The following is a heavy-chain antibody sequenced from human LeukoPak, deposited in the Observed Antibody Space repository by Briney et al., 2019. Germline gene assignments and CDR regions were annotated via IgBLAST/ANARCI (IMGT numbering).Heavy chain of an antibody. Sequence: GESPKISCKGSGYSFTSYWIGWVRQMPGKGLEWMGIIYPGDSDTRYSPSFQGQVTISADKSISTAYLQWSSLKASDTAMYYCARAPDSSGYYFDYWGQGTLVTVSS. J-gene: IGHJ4*02. D-gene: IGHD3-22*01. V-gene: IGHV5-51*01. CDR3: ARAPDSSGYYFDY. CDR2: IYPGDSDT. CDR1: GYSFTSYW.